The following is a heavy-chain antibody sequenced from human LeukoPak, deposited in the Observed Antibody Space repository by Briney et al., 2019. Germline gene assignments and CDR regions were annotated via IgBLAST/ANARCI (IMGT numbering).Heavy chain of an antibody. V-gene: IGHV3-49*04. CDR2: IRSKANGGTT. CDR3: SRVDGGLVWKGDY. Sequence: GGSLSLSCTASGFTLSDYGLSWVRQAPGKGLEWVGFIRSKANGGTTEYAASVKDRFIISRDDSKSIAYLQMDSLKTEDTAIYYCSRVDGGLVWKGDYWGQGTLVTVSS. J-gene: IGHJ4*02. CDR1: GFTLSDYG. D-gene: IGHD4-23*01.